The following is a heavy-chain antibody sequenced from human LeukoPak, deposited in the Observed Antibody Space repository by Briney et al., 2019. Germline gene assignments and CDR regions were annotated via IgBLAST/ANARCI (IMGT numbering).Heavy chain of an antibody. D-gene: IGHD3-3*01. CDR2: ISASGSST. J-gene: IGHJ4*02. CDR3: AKGAQYDFWTGYSLEYFDV. CDR1: GFTFTSYA. V-gene: IGHV3-23*01. Sequence: GGSLRLSCAASGFTFTSYAMNWVRQAPGKGLEWVSFISASGSSTHYADSVKGRFTISRDNSNNTLYLQINSLRAEDTAAYYCAKGAQYDFWTGYSLEYFDVWGKGTLVTVSS.